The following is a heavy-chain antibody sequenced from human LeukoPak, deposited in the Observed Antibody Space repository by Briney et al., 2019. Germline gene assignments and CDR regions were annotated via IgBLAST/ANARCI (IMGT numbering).Heavy chain of an antibody. D-gene: IGHD3-9*01. CDR2: ISSSGSTI. Sequence: GGSLRLSCAASGFTLSDYYMSWIRQAPGKGLEWVSYISSSGSTIYYADSVKGRFTISRDNAKNSLYLQMNSLRAEDTAVYYCTTVENPHYDILTGYYRGYFDYWGQGTLVTVSS. CDR3: TTVENPHYDILTGYYRGYFDY. CDR1: GFTLSDYY. J-gene: IGHJ4*02. V-gene: IGHV3-11*01.